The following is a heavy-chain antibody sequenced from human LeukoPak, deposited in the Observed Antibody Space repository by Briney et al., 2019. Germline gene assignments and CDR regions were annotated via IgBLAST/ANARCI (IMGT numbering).Heavy chain of an antibody. J-gene: IGHJ4*02. Sequence: PSQTLSLTCTVSGGSISSGDYYWSWIRQPPGKGLEWIGSIHNSGSTYYNPSFKSRVTISVDTSKNQFFLKLSSVTAADTAVYYCATYNRDVWGRLDHWGQGTLVTVSS. CDR3: ATYNRDVWGRLDH. CDR1: GGSISSGDYY. V-gene: IGHV4-30-2*03. D-gene: IGHD3-16*01. CDR2: IHNSGST.